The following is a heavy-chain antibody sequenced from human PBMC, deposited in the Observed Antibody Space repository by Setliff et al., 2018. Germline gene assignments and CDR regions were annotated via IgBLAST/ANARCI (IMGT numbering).Heavy chain of an antibody. Sequence: GGSLRLSCVVSGFTLSSYGMHWVRQAPGKGLEWVSFLRHDESNRFYADSVKGRFTISRDNSKNTLYLQMNSLRVEDTAVYYCARAPAGGGDFYFDYWGQGTLVTVSS. CDR1: GFTLSSYG. D-gene: IGHD2-21*01. CDR3: ARAPAGGGDFYFDY. J-gene: IGHJ4*02. V-gene: IGHV3-30*02. CDR2: LRHDESNR.